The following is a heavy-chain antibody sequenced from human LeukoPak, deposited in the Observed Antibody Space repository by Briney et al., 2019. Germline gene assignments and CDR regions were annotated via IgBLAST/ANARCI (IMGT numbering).Heavy chain of an antibody. Sequence: PGGSLRLSCAASGFTFSTYSMTWVRQAPGKGLEWVSAIYSGGSTYYADSVKGRFTISRDNSKNTLYLQMNSLRAEDTAVYYCAAPPRDGYNYQCYWGQGTLVTVSS. D-gene: IGHD5-24*01. CDR3: AAPPRDGYNYQCY. J-gene: IGHJ4*02. V-gene: IGHV3-23*01. CDR2: IYSGGST. CDR1: GFTFSTYS.